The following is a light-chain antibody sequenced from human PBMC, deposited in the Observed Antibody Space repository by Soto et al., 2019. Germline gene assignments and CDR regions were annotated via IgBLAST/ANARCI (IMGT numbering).Light chain of an antibody. CDR3: QQSDSLPIT. Sequence: DIQMTQSPSYLSASVGDRVTITCRESQDISNYLNWYQQRPGKAPKLLIYDASNLERVVPSRFSGTRSGPHFTFAITSLQPEDGATYYCQQSDSLPITFGQGTRLEI. J-gene: IGKJ5*01. CDR2: DAS. CDR1: QDISNY. V-gene: IGKV1-33*01.